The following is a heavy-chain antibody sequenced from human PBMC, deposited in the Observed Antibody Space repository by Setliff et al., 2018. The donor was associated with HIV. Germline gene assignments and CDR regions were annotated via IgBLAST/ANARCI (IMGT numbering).Heavy chain of an antibody. CDR2: ISANGIST. CDR3: APRSGLVGTTPAAVDH. V-gene: IGHV3-23*01. CDR1: GFTFSSHA. J-gene: IGHJ4*02. D-gene: IGHD1-26*01. Sequence: GGSLRLSCVASGFTFSSHAMSWVRQAPGKGLEWLSGISANGISTYYADSVKGRLTISRDNAKDALYLFMHSLRAEDTAVYFCAPRSGLVGTTPAAVDHWGQGTLVTVSS.